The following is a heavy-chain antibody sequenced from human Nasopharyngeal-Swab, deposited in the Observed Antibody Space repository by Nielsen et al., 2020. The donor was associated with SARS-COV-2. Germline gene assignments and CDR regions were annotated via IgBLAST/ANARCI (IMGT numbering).Heavy chain of an antibody. CDR2: IGDKDHNFAT. J-gene: IGHJ4*02. Sequence: ETLSLTCAASGFIFSASAMHWVRQAPGKGLEWLGRIGDKDHNFATTYGASVKGRFTISRDDSKNTAFLQMDSLKTEDTALYYCTTDFYFDYWGQGTLVTVSS. CDR1: GFIFSASA. V-gene: IGHV3-73*01. CDR3: TTDFYFDY.